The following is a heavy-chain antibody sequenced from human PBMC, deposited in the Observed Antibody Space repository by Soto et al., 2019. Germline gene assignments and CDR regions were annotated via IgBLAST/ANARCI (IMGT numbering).Heavy chain of an antibody. CDR2: INPSGGST. J-gene: IGHJ4*02. D-gene: IGHD5-12*01. Sequence: GASVKVYCKACGYTFTSYYMHWVRQAPGQGLEWMGIINPSGGSTSYAQKFQGRVTMTRDTSTSTVYMELSSLRSEDTAVYYCARTYSGYENIVRPTYFDYRGQRSLVTVSS. CDR3: ARTYSGYENIVRPTYFDY. CDR1: GYTFTSYY. V-gene: IGHV1-46*01.